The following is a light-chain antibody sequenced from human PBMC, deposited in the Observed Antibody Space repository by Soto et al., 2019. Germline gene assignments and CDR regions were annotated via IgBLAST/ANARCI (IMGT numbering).Light chain of an antibody. J-gene: IGKJ1*01. CDR3: QQSYSTPIT. V-gene: IGKV1-5*03. CDR2: KAS. Sequence: IHTTQFHSTLSRSVGDRDTNTCRASQTISSWLAWYQQKPGKAPKLLIYKASTLKSGVPSRFSGSGSGTDFTLTISSLQPEDFATYYCQQSYSTPITFGQGTKVDI. CDR1: QTISSW.